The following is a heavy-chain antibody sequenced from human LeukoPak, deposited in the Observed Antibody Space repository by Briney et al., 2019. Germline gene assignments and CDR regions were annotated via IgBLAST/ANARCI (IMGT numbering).Heavy chain of an antibody. D-gene: IGHD2-2*01. CDR1: GDSVSSNSAA. V-gene: IGHV6-1*01. CDR2: TYYRSKWYN. J-gene: IGHJ6*02. CDR3: ASSSTSARIYYYGMDV. Sequence: SQTLSLTCAISGDSVSSNSAAWNWIRQSPLRGLEWLGRTYYRSKWYNDYAVSVKSRITINPDTSKNQFSLQLNSVTPEDTAVYYCASSSTSARIYYYGMDVWGQGTTVTVSS.